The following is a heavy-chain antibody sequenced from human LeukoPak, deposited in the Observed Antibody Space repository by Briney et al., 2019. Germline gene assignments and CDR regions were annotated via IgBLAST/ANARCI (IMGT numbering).Heavy chain of an antibody. V-gene: IGHV4-59*01. J-gene: IGHJ4*02. CDR1: GGSISTYY. Sequence: SETLSLTCTVSGGSISTYYWSWIRQSPGKGLEWIAYIDYRGSTTYNPSLRSRVTISVDTSKNQFSLKLSSVTAADTAVYYCARSQVGGWYRGVGGYFDYWGQGTLVTVSS. D-gene: IGHD6-19*01. CDR2: IDYRGST. CDR3: ARSQVGGWYRGVGGYFDY.